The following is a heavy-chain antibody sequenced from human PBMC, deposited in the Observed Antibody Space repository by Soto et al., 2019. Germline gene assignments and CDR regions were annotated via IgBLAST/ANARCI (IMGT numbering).Heavy chain of an antibody. Sequence: YCMPWHRQATGQGLEWMGWINPNSGGTNYAQKFQGWVTMTRDTSISTAYMELSRLRSDDTAVYYCARDNDGMDVWGQGTTVTVSS. V-gene: IGHV1-2*04. CDR3: ARDNDGMDV. CDR1: YC. CDR2: INPNSGGT. D-gene: IGHD2-8*01. J-gene: IGHJ6*02.